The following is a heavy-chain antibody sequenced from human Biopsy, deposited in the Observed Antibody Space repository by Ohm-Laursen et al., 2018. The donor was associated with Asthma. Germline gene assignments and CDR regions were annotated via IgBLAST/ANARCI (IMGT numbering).Heavy chain of an antibody. J-gene: IGHJ4*02. D-gene: IGHD6-19*01. V-gene: IGHV4-31*03. Sequence: SQTLSLTCTVSLASIDTGGSSGGYYWSWIRQTPGKGLEWMGYIYHSGDTYYNPSLKSRLIISLDTSKNQFSLNLSSVTAADTALYFCARGGWQVCGFDSWGQGTLVTVSS. CDR1: LASIDTGGSSGGYY. CDR2: IYHSGDT. CDR3: ARGGWQVCGFDS.